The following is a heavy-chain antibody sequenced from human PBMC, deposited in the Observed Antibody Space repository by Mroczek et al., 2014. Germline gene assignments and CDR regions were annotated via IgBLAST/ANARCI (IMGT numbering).Heavy chain of an antibody. Sequence: QVQLQESGPGLVKPSQTLSLTCTVSGGSISSGGYYWSWIRQHPGKGLEWIGYIYYSGSTYYNPSLKSRVTISVDTSKNQFSLKLSSVTAADTAVYYCARGGDGSSGSYYIPHTNDAFDIWGQGTMGTVSS. V-gene: IGHV4-31*03. CDR1: GGSISSGGYY. CDR2: IYYSGST. D-gene: IGHD3-10*01. CDR3: ARGGDGSSGSYYIPHTNDAFDI. J-gene: IGHJ3*02.